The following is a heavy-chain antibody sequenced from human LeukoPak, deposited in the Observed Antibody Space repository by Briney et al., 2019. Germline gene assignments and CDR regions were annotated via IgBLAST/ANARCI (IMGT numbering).Heavy chain of an antibody. V-gene: IGHV3-74*01. J-gene: IGHJ5*02. Sequence: GGSLRLSCAATGFTFSSYWLQWVRQAPGKGLTWVSRINTDGSRINYADSVKGRFTSSRDNAKNTLYLQMNSLRVEDTAVYFCARGGPVKSIYDPHWYDPWGQGTQVTVSS. D-gene: IGHD3-3*01. CDR3: ARGGPVKSIYDPHWYDP. CDR2: INTDGSRI. CDR1: GFTFSSYW.